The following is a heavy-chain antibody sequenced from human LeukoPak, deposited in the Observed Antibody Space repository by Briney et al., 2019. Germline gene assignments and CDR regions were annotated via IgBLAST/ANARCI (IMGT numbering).Heavy chain of an antibody. CDR2: IYYSGST. J-gene: IGHJ4*02. CDR3: ARRILTGSRSYYFDY. D-gene: IGHD3-9*01. CDR1: GGSINTPNYY. V-gene: IGHV4-61*01. Sequence: PSETLSLTCTVSGGSINTPNYYWGWIRQTPGKGLEWIGNIYYSGSTNYNPSLKSRVTISVDTSKNQFSLKLSSVTAADTAVYYCARRILTGSRSYYFDYWGQGTLVTVSS.